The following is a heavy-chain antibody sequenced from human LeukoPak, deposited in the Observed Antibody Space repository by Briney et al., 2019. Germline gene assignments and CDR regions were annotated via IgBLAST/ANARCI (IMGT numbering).Heavy chain of an antibody. Sequence: GGSLRLSCAASGFTVSSNYMSWVRQAPGKGLEWVSVIYSGGSTYYADSVKGRFTISRDNSKNTLYLQMNSLRAEDTTVYYCARDRDSSSYDYWGQGTLVTVSS. D-gene: IGHD6-13*01. J-gene: IGHJ4*02. CDR3: ARDRDSSSYDY. V-gene: IGHV3-53*01. CDR1: GFTVSSNY. CDR2: IYSGGST.